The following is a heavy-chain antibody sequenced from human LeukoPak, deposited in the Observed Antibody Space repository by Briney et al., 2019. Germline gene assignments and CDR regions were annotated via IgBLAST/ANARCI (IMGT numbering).Heavy chain of an antibody. CDR1: GFTFSSYG. D-gene: IGHD2-2*01. V-gene: IGHV3-30*03. CDR3: APSSPSSSYFDY. J-gene: IGHJ4*02. Sequence: PGGSLRLSCAASGFTFSSYGMHGVREAPGKGLEWVAVISYDGSNKYYPHSVKGRFTVSRSNSKNTLYLEVNSLRAEDTAVYYCAPSSPSSSYFDYWGQGTLVTVSS. CDR2: ISYDGSNK.